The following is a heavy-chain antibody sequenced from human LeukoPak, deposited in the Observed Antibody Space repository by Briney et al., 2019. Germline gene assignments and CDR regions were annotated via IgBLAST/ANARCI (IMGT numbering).Heavy chain of an antibody. V-gene: IGHV3-21*01. D-gene: IGHD2-2*01. CDR2: ISSSSSYI. J-gene: IGHJ5*02. CDR3: ARSQVPAAEWRERTPTREVPPYNWFDP. CDR1: GFTFSSYS. Sequence: GGSLRLSCAASGFTFSSYSMNWVRQAPGKGLEWVSSISSSSSYIYYADSVKGRFTISRDNAKNSLYLQMNSLRAEDTAVYYCARSQVPAAEWRERTPTREVPPYNWFDPWGQGTLVTVSS.